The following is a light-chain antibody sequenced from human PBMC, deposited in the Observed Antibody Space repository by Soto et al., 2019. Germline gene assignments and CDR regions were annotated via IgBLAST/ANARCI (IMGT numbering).Light chain of an antibody. J-gene: IGLJ1*01. V-gene: IGLV2-14*01. CDR1: SSDVGGYNY. Sequence: QSVLTPPASVSGSPGHSITISCTGTSSDVGGYNYVSWYQQHPVKAPKLMIYDVTNRPSGVSDRFSGSKSGNTASLTISGLQAEDEADYYCSSYTSSSTPYVFGTGTKVTVL. CDR3: SSYTSSSTPYV. CDR2: DVT.